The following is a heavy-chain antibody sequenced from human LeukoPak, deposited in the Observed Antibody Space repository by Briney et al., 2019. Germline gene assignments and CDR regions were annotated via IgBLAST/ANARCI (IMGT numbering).Heavy chain of an antibody. CDR1: KFIFSNYW. V-gene: IGHV3-7*01. Sequence: GGSLRLSCAASKFIFSNYWMSWVRQAPGKGLEWVAYIKKTGSETYYVDSVKGRFTITRDNARNSLFLQMNSLRAEDTAVYYCAREDGYCSGGNCYSYFDSWGQGTLVTVSS. D-gene: IGHD2-15*01. J-gene: IGHJ4*02. CDR3: AREDGYCSGGNCYSYFDS. CDR2: IKKTGSET.